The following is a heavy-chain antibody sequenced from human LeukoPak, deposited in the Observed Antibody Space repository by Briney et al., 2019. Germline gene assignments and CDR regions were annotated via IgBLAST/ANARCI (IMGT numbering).Heavy chain of an antibody. D-gene: IGHD2-2*02. J-gene: IGHJ6*02. V-gene: IGHV1-18*01. CDR1: GYTFTSYG. CDR2: ISAYNGNT. Sequence: ASVKVSCKASGYTFTSYGISWVRQAPGQGPEWMGWISAYNGNTNYAQKLQGRVTMTTDTSTSTAYMELRSLRSDDTAVYYCARDLPSSYCSSTSCYIYYYYYGMDVWGQGTTVTVSS. CDR3: ARDLPSSYCSSTSCYIYYYYYGMDV.